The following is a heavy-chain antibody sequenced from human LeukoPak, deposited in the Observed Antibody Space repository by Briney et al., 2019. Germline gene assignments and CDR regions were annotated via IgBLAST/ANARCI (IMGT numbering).Heavy chain of an antibody. J-gene: IGHJ4*02. CDR2: ISGYCRTT. V-gene: IGHV3-23*01. D-gene: IGHD2-8*02. Sequence: GESLRLTCAASGFTFSSYSRSWIRQAPGKGLEWVSTISGYCRTTYHPDSVKGRFNISRDNSKNALSLQMNNMRDEDTAVYYCAKEYYVLLVYALGGSFDYWGRGTVVTV. CDR3: AKEYYVLLVYALGGSFDY. CDR1: GFTFSSYS.